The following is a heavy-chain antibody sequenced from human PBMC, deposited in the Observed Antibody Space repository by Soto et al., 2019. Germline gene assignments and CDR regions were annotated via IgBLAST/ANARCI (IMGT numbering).Heavy chain of an antibody. J-gene: IGHJ4*02. D-gene: IGHD3-22*01. Sequence: ASVKVSCKASGYTFTSYGISWVRQAPGQGLEWMGWISAYNGNTNYAQKLQGRVTMTTDTSTSTAYMELRSVRSDDTAVYYCARAGNYYGSSGYYYGFDYWGQGTLVTVSS. CDR3: ARAGNYYGSSGYYYGFDY. CDR1: GYTFTSYG. CDR2: ISAYNGNT. V-gene: IGHV1-18*04.